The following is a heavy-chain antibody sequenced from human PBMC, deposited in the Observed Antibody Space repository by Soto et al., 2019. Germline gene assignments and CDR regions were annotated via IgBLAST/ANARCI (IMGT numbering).Heavy chain of an antibody. CDR2: IFYSGNT. V-gene: IGHV4-61*08. CDR3: ARNPLRLPFDS. CDR1: GGSVSSGGYS. J-gene: IGHJ4*02. Sequence: SETLSLTCTVSGGSVSSGGYSWSWIRQPPGKGLEWIGYIFYSGNTNYNPSLKSRVTISVDMSKNQFSLKLSSVTAADTAVYFCARNPLRLPFDSWSQGTLVTVSS.